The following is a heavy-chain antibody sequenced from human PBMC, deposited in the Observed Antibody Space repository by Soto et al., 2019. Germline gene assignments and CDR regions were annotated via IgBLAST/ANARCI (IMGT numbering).Heavy chain of an antibody. D-gene: IGHD6-13*01. CDR2: IIPLFGTT. CDR3: ARGATHGSSLYFWFDP. V-gene: IGHV1-69*01. J-gene: IGHJ5*02. Sequence: QVQLVQSGAEVRMPGSSAKVSCKASGGTFSTYPINWVRQAPGQGLEWMGGIIPLFGTTNYAQKFKGRVTITADESTSTAYMELSSLRAEDAAVYYCARGATHGSSLYFWFDPWGQGTLVTVSS. CDR1: GGTFSTYP.